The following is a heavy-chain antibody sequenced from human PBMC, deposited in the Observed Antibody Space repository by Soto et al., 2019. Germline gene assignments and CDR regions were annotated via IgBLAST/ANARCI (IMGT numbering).Heavy chain of an antibody. CDR2: IYFSGTT. CDR3: AAEISSAGHY. Sequence: QLQLQESGPGLVRPSETLSLTCTVSSGSISSSTYHWAWIRQPPGKGLEWIGSIYFSGTTYYSPSLKTRVTLFVDTYKNQFSLKLTSVTAADKAVYYCAAEISSAGHYWGQGTLVTVSS. CDR1: SGSISSSTYH. D-gene: IGHD6-13*01. V-gene: IGHV4-39*01. J-gene: IGHJ4*02.